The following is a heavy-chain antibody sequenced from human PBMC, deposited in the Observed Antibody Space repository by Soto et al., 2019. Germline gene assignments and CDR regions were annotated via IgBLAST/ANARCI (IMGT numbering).Heavy chain of an antibody. CDR2: MYISGST. V-gene: IGHV4-4*07. J-gene: IGHJ3*01. CDR1: GVSISGYY. Sequence: SEALSLTCSVAGVSISGYYWTWIRQTAGKGLEWIGRMYISGSTNYNPSLKSRATMSIDTSKNYFSLKLRSVTAADTAVYYCASDQINQNVFDFWGQGTMVTVSS. CDR3: ASDQINQNVFDF.